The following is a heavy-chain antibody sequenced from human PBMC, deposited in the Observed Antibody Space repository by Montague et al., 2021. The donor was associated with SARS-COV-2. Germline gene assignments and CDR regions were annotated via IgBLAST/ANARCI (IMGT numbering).Heavy chain of an antibody. CDR3: ARTYAPSAVAVDY. J-gene: IGHJ4*02. CDR1: GSSLDTSGIC. D-gene: IGHD6-19*01. CDR2: IDWDDDK. Sequence: PALVKPTQTLTLTCTFSGSSLDTSGICVSWIRQPPGKALEWLARIDWDDDKYYSTSLKTRLTISKDTSKNQVVLTMTNMDPVDTATYYCARTYAPSAVAVDYWGQGTLVAVSS. V-gene: IGHV2-70*11.